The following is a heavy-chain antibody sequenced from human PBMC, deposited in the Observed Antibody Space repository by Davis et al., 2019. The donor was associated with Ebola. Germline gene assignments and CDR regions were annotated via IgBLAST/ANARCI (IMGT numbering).Heavy chain of an antibody. J-gene: IGHJ4*02. CDR2: INAGNGNT. V-gene: IGHV1-3*01. D-gene: IGHD3-3*01. CDR3: ARARDFWSGYYIPFFDY. CDR1: GYTFTSYG. Sequence: AASVKVSCKASGYTFTSYGISWVRQAPGQRLEWMGWINAGNGNTKYSQKFQGRVTITRDTSASTTYMELSSLRSEDTAVYYCARARDFWSGYYIPFFDYWGQGTLVTVSS.